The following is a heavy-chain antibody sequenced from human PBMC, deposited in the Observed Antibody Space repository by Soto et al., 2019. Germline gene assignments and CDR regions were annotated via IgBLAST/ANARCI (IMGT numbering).Heavy chain of an antibody. Sequence: QVQLVESGGGVVQPGSSLRLLCAASGFTFSEHGMHWVRQAPGKGLEWLAVIVGAGTEQHYADSVKDRFTISRDNSKSTGDSQRNSLRVEDTGVYYWARDDVYRDKGFEYWGQGTVLSVSS. V-gene: IGHV3-33*01. D-gene: IGHD3-16*02. CDR2: IVGAGTEQ. CDR3: ARDDVYRDKGFEY. J-gene: IGHJ4*02. CDR1: GFTFSEHG.